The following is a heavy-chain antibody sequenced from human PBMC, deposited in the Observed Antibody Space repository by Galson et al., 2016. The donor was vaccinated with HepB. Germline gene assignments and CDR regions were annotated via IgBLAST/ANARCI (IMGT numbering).Heavy chain of an antibody. V-gene: IGHV3-7*03. CDR1: GFTFSSYW. D-gene: IGHD3-22*01. Sequence: SLRLSCAASGFTFSSYWMSWVRQAPGKGLEWVANIKQDGSEKYYVDSVKGRFTISRDNAKNSLYLQTKSLRAEDTAVYYCARDGYDSSGYFAGDYWGQGTLVTVSS. CDR2: IKQDGSEK. J-gene: IGHJ4*02. CDR3: ARDGYDSSGYFAGDY.